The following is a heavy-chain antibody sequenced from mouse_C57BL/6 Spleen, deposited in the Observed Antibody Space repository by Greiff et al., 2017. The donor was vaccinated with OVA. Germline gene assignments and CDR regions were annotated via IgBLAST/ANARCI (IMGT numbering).Heavy chain of an antibody. CDR3: AIDGIYYDYEEFAY. CDR1: GYTFTSYW. D-gene: IGHD2-4*01. V-gene: IGHV1-74*01. Sequence: VQLQQPGAELVKPGASVKVSCKASGYTFTSYWMHWVKQRPGKGLEWIGRIHPSDSDTNYNQKFKGKATLTVDKSSSTAYMQLSSLTSEDSAVYYCAIDGIYYDYEEFAYWGQGTLVTVSA. J-gene: IGHJ3*01. CDR2: IHPSDSDT.